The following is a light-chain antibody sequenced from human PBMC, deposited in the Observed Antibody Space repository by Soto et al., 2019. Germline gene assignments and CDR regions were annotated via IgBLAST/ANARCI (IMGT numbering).Light chain of an antibody. V-gene: IGKV1-39*01. CDR3: QQSYTTPRT. Sequence: DIQMTQSPSSLSASIGDSVTITCRASQTIIGYLNWYQQKPGKAPRLLINAASNLQSGVPSRFRGSGSETDFTLTITSLQPEDFAPYYCQQSYTTPRTLGQGTKVDIK. CDR2: AAS. J-gene: IGKJ1*01. CDR1: QTIIGY.